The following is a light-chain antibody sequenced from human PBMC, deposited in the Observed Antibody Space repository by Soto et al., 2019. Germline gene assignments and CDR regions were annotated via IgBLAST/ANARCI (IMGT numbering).Light chain of an antibody. CDR2: SNN. J-gene: IGLJ3*02. Sequence: QSVLTQPPSASGTPGQRVTISCSGSSSNIGSNTVNWYQQLPGTAPKLLIYSNNQRPSGVPDRFSGSKSGTSASLAISGLQSEDEADYYCAAWEDKVFGGGTKLTVL. CDR1: SSNIGSNT. CDR3: AAWEDKV. V-gene: IGLV1-44*01.